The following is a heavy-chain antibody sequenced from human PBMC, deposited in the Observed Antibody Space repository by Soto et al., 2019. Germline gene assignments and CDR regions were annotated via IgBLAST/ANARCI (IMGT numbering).Heavy chain of an antibody. Sequence: SETLSLTCTVSGGSISSYYWGWIRQPSGKGLEWIGRIYTSGSTNYNPSLKSRVTMSVDTSKNQFSLKLSSVTAADTAVYYCARDLKFGQADYWGQGSKVTVSS. D-gene: IGHD3-10*01. CDR3: ARDLKFGQADY. V-gene: IGHV4-4*07. CDR2: IYTSGST. CDR1: GGSISSYY. J-gene: IGHJ4*02.